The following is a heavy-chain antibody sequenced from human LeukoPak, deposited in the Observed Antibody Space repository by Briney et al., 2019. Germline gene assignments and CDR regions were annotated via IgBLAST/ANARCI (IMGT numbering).Heavy chain of an antibody. D-gene: IGHD3-9*01. CDR2: IWYDGSNK. V-gene: IGHV3-33*01. CDR3: ARGSKHYDILTGHNNWFDP. Sequence: GGSLRLSCAASGFTFSSYGMHWVRQAPGKGLEWGAVIWYDGSNKYYADSVKGRFTISGDNSKNTLYLQMNSLRAEDTAVYYCARGSKHYDILTGHNNWFDPWGQGTLVTVSS. J-gene: IGHJ5*02. CDR1: GFTFSSYG.